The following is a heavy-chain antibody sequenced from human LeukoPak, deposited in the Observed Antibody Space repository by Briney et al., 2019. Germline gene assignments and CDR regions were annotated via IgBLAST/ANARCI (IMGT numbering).Heavy chain of an antibody. D-gene: IGHD3-10*01. V-gene: IGHV4-34*01. CDR1: GGSFSGYY. CDR2: INHSGST. Sequence: SETLSLTCAVYGGSFSGYYWSWIRQPPGKGLEWIGEINHSGSTNYNPSLKSRVTISVDTSKNQFSLKLSSVTAADTAVYYCARGLSGDCFDYWGRGTLVTVSS. CDR3: ARGLSGDCFDY. J-gene: IGHJ4*02.